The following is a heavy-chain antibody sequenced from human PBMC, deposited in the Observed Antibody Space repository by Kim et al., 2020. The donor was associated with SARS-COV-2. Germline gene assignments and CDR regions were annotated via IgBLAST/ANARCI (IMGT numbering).Heavy chain of an antibody. CDR3: AKSRYGSGKSGLFGN. J-gene: IGHJ1*01. D-gene: IGHD3-10*01. CDR1: GFSFRSFA. CDR2: ISDSGERT. Sequence: GGSLRRSCAASGFSFRSFAISWIRQAPGKGLEWVAAISDSGERTYHADPVKGRFTISRDNANDSVFLDMNSLRAEDTAVYYCAKSRYGSGKSGLFGNWG. V-gene: IGHV3-23*01.